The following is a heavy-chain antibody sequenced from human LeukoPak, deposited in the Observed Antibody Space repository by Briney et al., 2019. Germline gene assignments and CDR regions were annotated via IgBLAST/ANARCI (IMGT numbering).Heavy chain of an antibody. J-gene: IGHJ4*02. CDR2: IYYSGST. CDR3: ARVAGYYDSSGYYSLFDY. V-gene: IGHV4-31*03. CDR1: GGSISSGGYY. D-gene: IGHD3-22*01. Sequence: SENLSLTCTVSGGSISSGGYYWSWIRQHPGKGLEWIGYIYYSGSTYYNPSLESRVTISVDTSKNQFSLKLSSVTAADTAVYYCARVAGYYDSSGYYSLFDYWGQGTLVTVSS.